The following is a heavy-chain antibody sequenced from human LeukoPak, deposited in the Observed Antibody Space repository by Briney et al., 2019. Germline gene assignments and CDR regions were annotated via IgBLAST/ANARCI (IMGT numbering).Heavy chain of an antibody. V-gene: IGHV3-23*01. Sequence: GVLRLSCAASGFTFSSYAMSWVRQAPGKGLEWVSAISGSGGSTYYADSVKGRFTISRDNAKNSLYLQMNSLRAEDTAVYYCAREHSGYDFPGRDYYYMDVWGKGTTVTVSS. CDR1: GFTFSSYA. CDR2: ISGSGGST. D-gene: IGHD5-12*01. CDR3: AREHSGYDFPGRDYYYMDV. J-gene: IGHJ6*03.